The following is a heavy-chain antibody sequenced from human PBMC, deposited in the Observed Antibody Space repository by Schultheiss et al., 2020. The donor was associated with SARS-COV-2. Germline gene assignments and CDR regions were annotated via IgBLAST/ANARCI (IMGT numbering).Heavy chain of an antibody. CDR3: ARGSYYYDTSGYYTS. V-gene: IGHV3-74*01. CDR1: GFTFSSYW. D-gene: IGHD3-22*01. J-gene: IGHJ4*02. Sequence: GGSLRLSCAASGFTFSSYWMHWVRQAPGKGLVWVSRINSDGSSTSYADSVKGRFTISRDNAKNFLYLQMNSLRAEDTALYYCARGSYYYDTSGYYTSWGQGTLVTVSS. CDR2: INSDGSST.